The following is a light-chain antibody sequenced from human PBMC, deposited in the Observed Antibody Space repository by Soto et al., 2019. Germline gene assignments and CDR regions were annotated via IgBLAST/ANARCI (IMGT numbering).Light chain of an antibody. CDR3: CSYAGSRTFV. CDR2: EGS. V-gene: IGLV2-23*01. Sequence: QSALTQPASVSGSPGQSITISCTGTSSDVGNYNLVSWYQQHPGKAPRLIIYEGSKRPSGISHRFSGSKSDNTASLTISGLRAEDEAHYHCCSYAGSRTFVFGGGTKLTVL. J-gene: IGLJ3*02. CDR1: SSDVGNYNL.